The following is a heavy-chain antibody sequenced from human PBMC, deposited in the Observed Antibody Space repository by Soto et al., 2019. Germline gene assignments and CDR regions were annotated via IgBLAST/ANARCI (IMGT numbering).Heavy chain of an antibody. V-gene: IGHV4-31*03. D-gene: IGHD5-18*01. CDR1: GGSIRSGGYY. Sequence: SETLSLTCTVSGGSIRSGGYYWSWVRQSPRRGLEWIGNIYYSGSTYYNPSLKSRLTISVDTSKNQFSLNLSSVTAADTAVYYCARDRLMATAGTARHYFGLDVWGQGTTVTV. CDR3: ARDRLMATAGTARHYFGLDV. CDR2: IYYSGST. J-gene: IGHJ6*02.